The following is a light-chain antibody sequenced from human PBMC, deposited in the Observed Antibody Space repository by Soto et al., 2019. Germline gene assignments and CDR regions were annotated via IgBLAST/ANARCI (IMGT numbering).Light chain of an antibody. J-gene: IGLJ3*02. CDR1: SGSVSTSYY. CDR2: NTN. Sequence: QAVVTQEPSLSVSPGGTITLTCGLSSGSVSTSYYPNWYQQTPGQPPRTLIFNTNSRSSGVPERFSGSILGNKAALTITGAQADDESVYYCLLFMSSATWVFGGGIKLTVL. V-gene: IGLV8-61*01. CDR3: LLFMSSATWV.